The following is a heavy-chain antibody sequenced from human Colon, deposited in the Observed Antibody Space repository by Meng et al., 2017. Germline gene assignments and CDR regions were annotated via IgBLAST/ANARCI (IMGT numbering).Heavy chain of an antibody. CDR3: ARLARTGPDYYYYGMDV. Sequence: GESLKISCKGSGYSFTSYWIGWVRQMPGKGLEWMGIIYPGDSDTRYSPSFQGQVTISADKSISTAYLQWSSLKASDAAMYYCARLARTGPDYYYYGMDVWGQGTTVTVSS. J-gene: IGHJ6*02. CDR2: IYPGDSDT. CDR1: GYSFTSYW. V-gene: IGHV5-51*01.